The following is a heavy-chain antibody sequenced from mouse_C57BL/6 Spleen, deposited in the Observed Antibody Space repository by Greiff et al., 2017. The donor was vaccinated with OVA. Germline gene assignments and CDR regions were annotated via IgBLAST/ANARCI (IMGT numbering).Heavy chain of an antibody. D-gene: IGHD1-1*01. Sequence: QVQLQQPGAELVMPGASVKLSCKASGYTFTSYWMHWVKQRPGQGLEWIGEIDPSDSNTNYNQKFKGKSTLTVDKSSSTAYMQLSSLTSEDSAVYYCARSGDYGSQFAYWGQGTLVTGSA. CDR2: IDPSDSNT. CDR3: ARSGDYGSQFAY. CDR1: GYTFTSYW. J-gene: IGHJ3*01. V-gene: IGHV1-69*01.